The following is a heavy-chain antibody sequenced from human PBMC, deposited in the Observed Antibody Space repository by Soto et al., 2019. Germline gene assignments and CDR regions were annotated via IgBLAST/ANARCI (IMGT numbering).Heavy chain of an antibody. V-gene: IGHV3-33*01. Sequence: GGSLRLSCAASGFTFSSYGMHWVRQAPGKGLEWVAVIWYDGSNKYYADSVKGRFTISRDNSKNTLYLQMNSLRAEDTAVYYCARAPGNRSGFYYYYGMDVWGQGTTVTVSS. J-gene: IGHJ6*02. CDR2: IWYDGSNK. CDR1: GFTFSSYG. CDR3: ARAPGNRSGFYYYYGMDV.